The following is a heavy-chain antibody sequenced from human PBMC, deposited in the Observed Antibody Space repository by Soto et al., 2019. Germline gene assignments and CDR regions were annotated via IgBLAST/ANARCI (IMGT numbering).Heavy chain of an antibody. CDR1: GYTFTGYY. V-gene: IGHV1-2*02. D-gene: IGHD6-13*01. CDR2: INPNSGGT. CDR3: ARRRAAAYGDAFDI. J-gene: IGHJ3*02. Sequence: ASVKVSCKASGYTFTGYYMHWVRQAPGQGLEWMGWINPNSGGTNYAQKFQGRVTMTRDTSISTAYMELSRLRSDDTAVYYCARRRAAAYGDAFDIWGQGTMVTVSS.